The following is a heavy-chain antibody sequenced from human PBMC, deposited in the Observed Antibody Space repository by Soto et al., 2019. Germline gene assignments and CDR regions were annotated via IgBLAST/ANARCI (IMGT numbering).Heavy chain of an antibody. CDR2: INAGNGTA. Sequence: GASVKVSCKASGYTFTSYAMHWVRQAPGQRLEWMGWINAGNGTANYAQKFQGRVTITADESTSTAYMELSSLRSEDTAVYYCAREGTLTYYYDSSGPYYFDYWGQGTLVTVSS. J-gene: IGHJ4*02. V-gene: IGHV1-3*01. CDR1: GYTFTSYA. CDR3: AREGTLTYYYDSSGPYYFDY. D-gene: IGHD3-22*01.